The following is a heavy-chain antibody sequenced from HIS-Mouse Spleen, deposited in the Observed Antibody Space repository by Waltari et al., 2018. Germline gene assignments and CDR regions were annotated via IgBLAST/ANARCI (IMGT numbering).Heavy chain of an antibody. J-gene: IGHJ4*02. D-gene: IGHD6-6*01. CDR1: GFTVSGNY. V-gene: IGHV3-53*02. Sequence: EVQLVETGGGLIQPGGSLRLACAASGFTVSGNYMSWARQAAGKGLEWVSVIYSGGSTYYADSVKGRFTISRDNSKNTLYLQMNSLRAEDTAVYYCARVGPQLVLDYWGQGTLVTVSS. CDR3: ARVGPQLVLDY. CDR2: IYSGGST.